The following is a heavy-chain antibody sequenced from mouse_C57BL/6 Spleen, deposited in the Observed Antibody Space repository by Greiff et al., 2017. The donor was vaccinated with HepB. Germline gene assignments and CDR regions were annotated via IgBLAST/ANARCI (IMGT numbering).Heavy chain of an antibody. Sequence: QVQLKQSGAELVMPGASVKLSCKASGYTFTSYWMHWVKQRPGQGLEWIGEIDPSDSYTNYNQKFKGKSTLTVDKSSSTAYMQLSSLTSEDSAVYYCARSGNSYAMDYWGQGTSVTVSS. D-gene: IGHD2-1*01. V-gene: IGHV1-69*01. CDR1: GYTFTSYW. CDR3: ARSGNSYAMDY. J-gene: IGHJ4*01. CDR2: IDPSDSYT.